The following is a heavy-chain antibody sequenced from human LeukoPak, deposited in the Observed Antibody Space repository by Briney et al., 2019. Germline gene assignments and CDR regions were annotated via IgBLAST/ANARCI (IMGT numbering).Heavy chain of an antibody. CDR2: IIPIFGTA. J-gene: IGHJ4*02. CDR1: GGTFSSYA. V-gene: IGHV1-69*06. Sequence: SVKVSCKASGGTFSSYAISWVRQAPGQGLEWMGGIIPIFGTANYAQKFQGRVTITADKSTSTAYMELSSLRSEDTAVYYCARSGGRKWELLFHYYFDYWGQGTLVTVSS. D-gene: IGHD1-26*01. CDR3: ARSGGRKWELLFHYYFDY.